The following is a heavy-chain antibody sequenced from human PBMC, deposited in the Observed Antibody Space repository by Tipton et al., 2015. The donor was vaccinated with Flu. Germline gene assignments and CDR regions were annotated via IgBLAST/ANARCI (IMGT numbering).Heavy chain of an antibody. V-gene: IGHV4-39*07. D-gene: IGHD3-3*01. J-gene: IGHJ4*02. CDR3: AREGSITMFGMVTPSFDY. Sequence: TLSLTCTVSGGSISSSSYYWGWIRQPPRKGLEWIGSIYYSGSTYYNRSLKSRVTISVDTSKNQFSLELSSVTAADSGVYYCAREGSITMFGMVTPSFDYWGKGTLVTGST. CDR2: IYYSGST. CDR1: GGSISSSSYY.